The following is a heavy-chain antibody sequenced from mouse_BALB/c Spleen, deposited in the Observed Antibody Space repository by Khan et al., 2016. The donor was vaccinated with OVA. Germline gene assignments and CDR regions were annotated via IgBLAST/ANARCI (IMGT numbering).Heavy chain of an antibody. CDR3: ASHLTGSFAY. Sequence: EVQLVESGGDLVRPGGSLKLSCAASGFTFSAYGMSWVRQSPDKRLEWVATINSDGYYTYSPDSLKGRFIISRDNAKNTLYLQMRSLKSEDTAMYYCASHLTGSFAYWGQGTLVNVSA. CDR2: INSDGYYT. J-gene: IGHJ3*01. D-gene: IGHD4-1*01. V-gene: IGHV5-6*01. CDR1: GFTFSAYG.